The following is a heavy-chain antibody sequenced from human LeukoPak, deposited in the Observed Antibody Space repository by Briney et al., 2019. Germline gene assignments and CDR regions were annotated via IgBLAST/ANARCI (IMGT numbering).Heavy chain of an antibody. V-gene: IGHV3-15*01. J-gene: IGHJ4*02. Sequence: GGSLRLSCAATGFTFRNAWMMWVRQAPGEGLEWVGRIKSKTDGGTTDYAAPVKGRFTISRDDSKNTLDLQMNSLKTEDSAVYYCTTEGYCSGGSCYGFDNWGQGTLVTVSS. CDR2: IKSKTDGGTT. CDR3: TTEGYCSGGSCYGFDN. D-gene: IGHD2-15*01. CDR1: GFTFRNAW.